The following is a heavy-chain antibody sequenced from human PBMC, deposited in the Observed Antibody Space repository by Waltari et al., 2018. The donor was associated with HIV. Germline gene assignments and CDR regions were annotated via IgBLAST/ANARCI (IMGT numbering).Heavy chain of an antibody. CDR2: IRYDGSYA. Sequence: QVQLVESGGGVVQPGGSLRLSCVASGFNFSDYGMPWVRQAPGKGLEWVTFIRYDGSYASYLHSVKGRFTISRDSSKNTVYLQMNSLRLEDTAMYYCAKDLVTNVRGGAFDPWGQGTLVTVSS. CDR1: GFNFSDYG. D-gene: IGHD3-10*01. J-gene: IGHJ5*02. CDR3: AKDLVTNVRGGAFDP. V-gene: IGHV3-30*02.